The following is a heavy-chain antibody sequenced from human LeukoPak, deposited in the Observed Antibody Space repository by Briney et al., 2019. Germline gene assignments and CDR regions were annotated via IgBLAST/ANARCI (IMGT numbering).Heavy chain of an antibody. D-gene: IGHD4-17*01. CDR3: ARVGEYGDYVGDDAFDI. J-gene: IGHJ3*02. V-gene: IGHV1-8*01. Sequence: ASVKVSRKASGYTFTSYDINWVRQATGQGLESMGWMNPNSGDTGYAQRFQGRVTMTRNISISTAYMELSSLRSEDTAVYYCARVGEYGDYVGDDAFDIWGQGTMVTVSS. CDR1: GYTFTSYD. CDR2: MNPNSGDT.